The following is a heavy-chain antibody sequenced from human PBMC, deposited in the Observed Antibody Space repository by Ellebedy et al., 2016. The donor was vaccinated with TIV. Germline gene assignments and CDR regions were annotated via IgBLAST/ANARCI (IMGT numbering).Heavy chain of an antibody. Sequence: GSLRLSCTVSGGSIGDYYWSWIRQPPEKGLEWIGRIYHSGSTNYNPSLKSRVTMSVDTPNNQFSLKVSSVIAADTAVYYCARGREWSGGGDSNKRLYFFYYYMDVWGEGTTVTFSS. J-gene: IGHJ6*03. CDR1: GGSIGDYY. CDR2: IYHSGST. CDR3: ARGREWSGGGDSNKRLYFFYYYMDV. D-gene: IGHD2-21*02. V-gene: IGHV4-59*01.